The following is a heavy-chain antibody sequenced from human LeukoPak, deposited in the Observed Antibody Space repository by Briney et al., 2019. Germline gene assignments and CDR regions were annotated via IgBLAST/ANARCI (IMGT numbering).Heavy chain of an antibody. CDR3: ARDGSTRLVRGKWFDP. J-gene: IGHJ5*02. CDR1: GGSIISDNW. CDR2: IHHIGSP. D-gene: IGHD6-6*01. Sequence: SETLSVTCAVSGGSIISDNWWSWVRQPPGKGLEWIGEIHHIGSPTYNPSLKSRVTISVDKSKNQFSLNLSSVTAADTAVYYCARDGSTRLVRGKWFDPWGQGTLVTVSS. V-gene: IGHV4-4*02.